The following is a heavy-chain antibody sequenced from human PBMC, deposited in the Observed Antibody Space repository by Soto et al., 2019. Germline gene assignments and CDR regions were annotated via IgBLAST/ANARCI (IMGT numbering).Heavy chain of an antibody. CDR1: GFTFSSYS. CDR2: ISSSSSYI. CDR3: ASHPGDNSGYWYYFDY. V-gene: IGHV3-21*01. D-gene: IGHD3-22*01. Sequence: EVQLVESGGGLVKPGGSLRLSCAASGFTFSSYSMNWVRQAPGKGLEWVSSISSSSSYIYYADSVKGRFTISRDNAKNSLYLQMMSLRAEDTAVYYWASHPGDNSGYWYYFDYWGQGTLVTVSS. J-gene: IGHJ4*02.